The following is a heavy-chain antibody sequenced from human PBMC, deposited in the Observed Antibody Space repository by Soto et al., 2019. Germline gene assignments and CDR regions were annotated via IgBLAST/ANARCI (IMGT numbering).Heavy chain of an antibody. V-gene: IGHV3-33*01. CDR2: IWYDGSNK. CDR3: ARYRNYGDAFDI. CDR1: GFTFSSYG. J-gene: IGHJ3*02. Sequence: GGSLRISCEASGFTFSSYGMHWFRQAPGKGLEWVAVIWYDGSNKYYADSVKGRFTISRDNSKNTLYLQMNSLRAEDTAVYYCARYRNYGDAFDICGQGTMVIVSS. D-gene: IGHD4-17*01.